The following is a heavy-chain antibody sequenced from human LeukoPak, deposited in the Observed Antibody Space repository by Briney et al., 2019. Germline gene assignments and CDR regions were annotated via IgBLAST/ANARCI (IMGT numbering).Heavy chain of an antibody. CDR3: ARGSGYYGSGSLLDFDY. CDR2: IYYSGST. CDR1: GGSVSSSSYY. J-gene: IGHJ4*02. V-gene: IGHV4-61*01. Sequence: PLETLSLTCTVSGGSVSSSSYYWSWIRQPPGTGLEWIGYIYYSGSTNYNPSLKSRVTISVDTSKNQFSLKLSSVTAADTAVYYCARGSGYYGSGSLLDFDYWGQGTLVTVSS. D-gene: IGHD3-10*01.